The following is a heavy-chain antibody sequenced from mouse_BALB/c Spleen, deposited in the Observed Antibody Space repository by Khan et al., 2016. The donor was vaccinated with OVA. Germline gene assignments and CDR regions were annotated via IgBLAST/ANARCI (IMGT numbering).Heavy chain of an antibody. CDR3: ARDGNYMDY. CDR1: GYSITSGYS. V-gene: IGHV3-1*02. D-gene: IGHD2-1*01. CDR2: IYFSGTI. J-gene: IGHJ4*01. Sequence: EVQLQESGPDLVKPSQSLSLTCTVTGYSITSGYSWHWIRQFPGNKLEWMGYIYFSGTINHNPSIKSRTSITRETSKNQFFLQLNSVTTEDTATYYCARDGNYMDYWGQGTSVTVSS.